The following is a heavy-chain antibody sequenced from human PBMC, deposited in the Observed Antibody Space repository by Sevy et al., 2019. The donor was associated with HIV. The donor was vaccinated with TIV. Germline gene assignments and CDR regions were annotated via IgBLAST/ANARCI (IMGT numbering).Heavy chain of an antibody. CDR1: GGTFSSYA. CDR2: IIPIFGTA. D-gene: IGHD3-3*01. Sequence: ATVKVSCKASGGTFSSYAISWVRQAPGQGLEWMGGIIPIFGTANYAQKFQGRVTITADESTSTAYMELSSLRSEDTAVYYCARSSAREWLLFDYWGQGTLVTVSS. J-gene: IGHJ4*02. CDR3: ARSSAREWLLFDY. V-gene: IGHV1-69*13.